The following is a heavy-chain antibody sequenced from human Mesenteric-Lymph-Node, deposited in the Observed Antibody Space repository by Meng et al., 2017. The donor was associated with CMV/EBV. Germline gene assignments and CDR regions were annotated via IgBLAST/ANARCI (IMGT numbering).Heavy chain of an antibody. V-gene: IGHV4-30-2*01. J-gene: IGHJ4*02. Sequence: SISSSGYSWSWIRQPPGKGLEWIGYIYHSGSTYYNPSLKSRVTISVDRSKNQFSLKLSSVTAADTAVYYCARSLSGGSGYYPLGFDYWGQGTLVTVSS. CDR2: IYHSGST. CDR1: SISSSGYS. CDR3: ARSLSGGSGYYPLGFDY. D-gene: IGHD3-22*01.